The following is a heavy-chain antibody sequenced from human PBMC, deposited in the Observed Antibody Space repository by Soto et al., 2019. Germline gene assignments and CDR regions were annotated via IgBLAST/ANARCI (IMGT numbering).Heavy chain of an antibody. CDR3: ARAVAAAGTCYFDY. J-gene: IGHJ4*02. CDR2: INHSGST. V-gene: IGHV4-34*01. CDR1: GGSFSGYY. Sequence: SETLSLTCAVYGGSFSGYYWSWIRQPPGKGLEWIGEINHSGSTNYNPSLKSRVTISVDTSKNQFSLKLSSVTAADTAVYYCARAVAAAGTCYFDYWGQGTLVTVSS. D-gene: IGHD6-13*01.